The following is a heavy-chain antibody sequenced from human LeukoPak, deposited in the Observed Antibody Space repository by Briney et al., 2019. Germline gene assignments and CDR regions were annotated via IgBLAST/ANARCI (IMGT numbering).Heavy chain of an antibody. V-gene: IGHV4-4*09. Sequence: SETLSLTCTVSGGSISSYYWSWIRQPPGQGLEGIGYIYTSGSTNYNPSLKSRVTISVDTSKNQFSLKLSSVTAADTAVYYCARHMSVDVRAAAPFDYWGQGTLVTVSS. J-gene: IGHJ4*02. CDR3: ARHMSVDVRAAAPFDY. D-gene: IGHD6-13*01. CDR2: IYTSGST. CDR1: GGSISSYY.